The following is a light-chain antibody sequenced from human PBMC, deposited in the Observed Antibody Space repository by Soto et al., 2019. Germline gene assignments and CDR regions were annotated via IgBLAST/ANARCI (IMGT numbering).Light chain of an antibody. CDR1: SSDVGSYNL. J-gene: IGLJ2*01. V-gene: IGLV2-23*01. CDR3: CSYAGSSTAVV. CDR2: EGS. Sequence: QSALTQPASGSGSPGQSITISCTGTSSDVGSYNLVSWYQQHPGKAPKLMIYEGSKRPSGVSNRFSGAKSGNTASLTIYGLQAEDEDDYYCCSYAGSSTAVVFGGGTKLTVL.